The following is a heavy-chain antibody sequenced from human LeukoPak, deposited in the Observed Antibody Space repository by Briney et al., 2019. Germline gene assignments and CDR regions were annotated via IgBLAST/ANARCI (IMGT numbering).Heavy chain of an antibody. J-gene: IGHJ4*02. CDR1: GYSFTNYW. V-gene: IGHV5-51*01. Sequence: GESLKISCQGSGYSFTNYWIGWVRQMPGKGLEWMGAIYPGDSDTRYRPSFQGQVTISADKSISTAYLQWSSLKASDTAMYYCARHRYCTSTACFDMGGYWGQGTLVTVSS. D-gene: IGHD2-2*01. CDR3: ARHRYCTSTACFDMGGY. CDR2: IYPGDSDT.